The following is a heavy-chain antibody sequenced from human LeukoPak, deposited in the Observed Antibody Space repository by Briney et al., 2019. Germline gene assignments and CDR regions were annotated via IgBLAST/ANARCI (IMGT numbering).Heavy chain of an antibody. CDR3: ARGTNWCPLDFDH. J-gene: IGHJ4*02. Sequence: GGSLRLSCAASEFTFSTYNMHWVRQAPGKGLEWVSTISSNSDSYTYYADSVKGRFTISRDNAKNSLYLQMNSLRAEDTAVYYCARGTNWCPLDFDHWGQGTLVTVSS. V-gene: IGHV3-21*01. CDR1: EFTFSTYN. D-gene: IGHD7-27*01. CDR2: ISSNSDSYT.